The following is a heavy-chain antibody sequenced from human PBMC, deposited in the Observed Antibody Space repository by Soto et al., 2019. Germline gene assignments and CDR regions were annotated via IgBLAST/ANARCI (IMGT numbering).Heavy chain of an antibody. J-gene: IGHJ6*02. V-gene: IGHV3-30*02. CDR1: GFNFTKYG. CDR3: AKDRVAGVTGVYSMDV. Sequence: QPLGSLRLSCEASGFNFTKYGMHWVRQAPGKGLQWVAVIWYDGINIFYGDSVRGRFTISRDNSKNTLSLQMNSLRAEDTGIYYCAKDRVAGVTGVYSMDVWGQGTTVTVSS. CDR2: IWYDGINI. D-gene: IGHD6-19*01.